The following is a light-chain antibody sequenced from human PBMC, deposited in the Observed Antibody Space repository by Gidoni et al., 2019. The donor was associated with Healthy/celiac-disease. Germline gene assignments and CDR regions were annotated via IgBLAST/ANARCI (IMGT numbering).Light chain of an antibody. Sequence: DVVMTQSPLSLPVTLGQPASISCRSSQSLVHSDGNTYLNWFQQRPGQSPRRLIYKVSNRASGVPDRFSGGGSGTDFTLKISRVEAEDVGVYYCMQGTHWWTFGQGTKVEIK. CDR2: KVS. J-gene: IGKJ1*01. CDR1: QSLVHSDGNTY. V-gene: IGKV2-30*02. CDR3: MQGTHWWT.